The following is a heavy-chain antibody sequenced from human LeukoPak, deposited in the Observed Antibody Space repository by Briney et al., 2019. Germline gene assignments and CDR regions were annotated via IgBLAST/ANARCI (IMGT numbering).Heavy chain of an antibody. D-gene: IGHD3-10*01. V-gene: IGHV1-69*04. CDR3: ARDERGLDRRGFDY. Sequence: SVTVSCKASGGTFSSYAINWVRQAPGQGLEWMGRIIPIFGIANYAQKFQGRVTITADKSTSTAYMELSSLRSEDTAVYYCARDERGLDRRGFDYWGQGTLVTVSS. CDR2: IIPIFGIA. CDR1: GGTFSSYA. J-gene: IGHJ4*02.